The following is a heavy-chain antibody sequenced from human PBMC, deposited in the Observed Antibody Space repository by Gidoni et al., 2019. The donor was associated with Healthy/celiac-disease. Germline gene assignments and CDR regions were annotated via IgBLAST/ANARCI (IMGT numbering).Heavy chain of an antibody. CDR1: GGAFSGYY. V-gene: IGHV4-34*01. Sequence: QAQLQQWGAGLLKPSETLSLTCAVYGGAFSGYYWRWPRQPPGKGVEWIGEINHRGSTHYNPSLKSRVTISVDTSKNQFSLKLSSVTAADTAVYYCARSRDDFYDYVWGSYRLDAFDIWGQGTMVTVSS. J-gene: IGHJ3*02. CDR3: ARSRDDFYDYVWGSYRLDAFDI. D-gene: IGHD3-16*02. CDR2: INHRGST.